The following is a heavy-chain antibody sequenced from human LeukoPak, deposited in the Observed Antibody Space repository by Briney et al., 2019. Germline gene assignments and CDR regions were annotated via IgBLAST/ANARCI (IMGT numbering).Heavy chain of an antibody. CDR2: ISSSSSYI. V-gene: IGHV3-21*01. Sequence: GGSLRLSCAASGFTFSSYSMNGVRQAPGKGLEWVSSISSSSSYIYYADSVKGRFTISRDNAKNSLYLQMNSLRAEDTAVYYCARERLAAAGHFDYWGQGTLVTVSS. CDR1: GFTFSSYS. J-gene: IGHJ4*02. CDR3: ARERLAAAGHFDY. D-gene: IGHD6-13*01.